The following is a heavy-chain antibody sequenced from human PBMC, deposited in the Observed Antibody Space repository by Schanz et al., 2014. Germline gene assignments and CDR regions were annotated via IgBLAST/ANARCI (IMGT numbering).Heavy chain of an antibody. J-gene: IGHJ3*02. D-gene: IGHD3-9*01. Sequence: QVHLVQSGAEVKKPGASVKVSCKSSGYTFTSYYMHWMRQAPGQGLQWMGLINPSGGSANYAQKFQGRVTVTRDTSTTTVYMDLSSLISEDTAVYYCAFDRDDAYDIWGQGTTVTVSS. CDR2: INPSGGSA. CDR3: AFDRDDAYDI. V-gene: IGHV1-46*01. CDR1: GYTFTSYY.